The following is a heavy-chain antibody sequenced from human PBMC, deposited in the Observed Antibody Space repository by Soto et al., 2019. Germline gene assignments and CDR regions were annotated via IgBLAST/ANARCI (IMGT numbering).Heavy chain of an antibody. CDR1: GFTFSDYY. D-gene: IGHD2-2*01. V-gene: IGHV3-11*05. CDR2: ISSSSSYT. J-gene: IGHJ2*01. CDR3: ASAPYCTSTACYWYFDL. Sequence: QVQLVESGGGLVKPGGSLRVSCEASGFTFSDYYMSWIRQTPGKGLEWVSYISSSSSYTHYADSVKGRFTISRDNAKNSLYLQMNSLRVEDTDVYYCASAPYCTSTACYWYFDLWGRGTLVTVSS.